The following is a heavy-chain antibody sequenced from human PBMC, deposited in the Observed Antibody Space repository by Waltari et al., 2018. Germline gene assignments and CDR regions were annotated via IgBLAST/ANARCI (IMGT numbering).Heavy chain of an antibody. CDR1: GFSLSNARMG. CDR2: IFSNDEK. D-gene: IGHD5-18*01. V-gene: IGHV2-26*01. CDR3: ARMWRYSYGQWNAFDI. Sequence: QVTLKESGPVLVKPTETLTLTCTVSGFSLSNARMGVSWIRQPPGKALEWLAHIFSNDEKSYSTSLKSRLTISKETSKSQVVLTMTNMDPVDTATYYCARMWRYSYGQWNAFDIWGQGTMVTVSS. J-gene: IGHJ3*02.